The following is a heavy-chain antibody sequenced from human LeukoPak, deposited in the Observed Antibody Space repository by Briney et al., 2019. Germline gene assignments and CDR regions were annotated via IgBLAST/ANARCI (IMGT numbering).Heavy chain of an antibody. CDR1: GGSISSGDYY. J-gene: IGHJ3*02. CDR2: IYYSGST. Sequence: TSETLSLTCTVSGGSISSGDYYWSWIRQPPGKGLEWIGYIYYSGSTNYNPSLKSRVTISVDTSKNQFSLKLSPVTAADTAVYYCARVPPFGEGRALDIWGQGTMVTVSS. D-gene: IGHD3-10*01. V-gene: IGHV4-61*08. CDR3: ARVPPFGEGRALDI.